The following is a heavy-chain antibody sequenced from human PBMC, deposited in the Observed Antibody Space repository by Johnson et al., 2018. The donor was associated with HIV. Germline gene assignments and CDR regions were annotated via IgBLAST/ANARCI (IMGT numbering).Heavy chain of an antibody. CDR1: QFIFSNYY. J-gene: IGHJ3*02. CDR3: AREQATLWFRASGAAFYI. D-gene: IGHD3-10*01. V-gene: IGHV3-11*04. CDR2: MSSSGTTI. Sequence: QVQLVESGGGLAKPAWSPRLSCAASQFIFSNYYMSWIRQAPGKGLEWISYMSSSGTTIYHAESVKGRFTISMDNAKNSLYLQMNSLRVEDTAVYYCAREQATLWFRASGAAFYIWGQGTMVTVSS.